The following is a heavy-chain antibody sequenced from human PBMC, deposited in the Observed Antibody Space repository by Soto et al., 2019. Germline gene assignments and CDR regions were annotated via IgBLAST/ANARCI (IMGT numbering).Heavy chain of an antibody. CDR2: IKQDGSEK. J-gene: IGHJ6*02. V-gene: IGHV3-7*05. D-gene: IGHD3-3*01. CDR1: GFTFSSYW. Sequence: GGSLRLSCAASGFTFSSYWMSWVRQAPGKGLEWVANIKQDGSEKYYVDSVKGRFTISRDNAKNSLYLQMNSRRAEDTAVYYCASREGGNYDFWSGYYGMDVWGQGTTVTVSS. CDR3: ASREGGNYDFWSGYYGMDV.